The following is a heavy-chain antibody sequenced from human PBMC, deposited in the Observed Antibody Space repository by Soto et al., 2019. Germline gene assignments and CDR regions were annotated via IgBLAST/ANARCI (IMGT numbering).Heavy chain of an antibody. D-gene: IGHD2-2*03. Sequence: GGSLRLSCAASGFTFSSYAMHWVRQAPGKGLEWVAVISYDGSNKYYADSVKGRFTTSRDNSKNTLYLQMNSLRAEDTAVYYCAREIGYCSSTSCFDGHYYYYGMDVWGQGTTVTVSS. CDR1: GFTFSSYA. V-gene: IGHV3-30-3*01. CDR2: ISYDGSNK. J-gene: IGHJ6*02. CDR3: AREIGYCSSTSCFDGHYYYYGMDV.